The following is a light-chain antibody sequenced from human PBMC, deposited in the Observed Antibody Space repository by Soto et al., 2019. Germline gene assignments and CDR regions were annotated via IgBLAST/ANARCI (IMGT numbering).Light chain of an antibody. J-gene: IGKJ1*01. CDR1: QSISSW. Sequence: DIQMTQSHSTLSASVGDRVTITCRASQSISSWLAWYQQKPGKAPKLLIYDASSLESGVPSRFSGSGSGTEFTLTISSLQPEDFATYYCQQYNSYWTFGQGTKVDIK. V-gene: IGKV1-5*01. CDR2: DAS. CDR3: QQYNSYWT.